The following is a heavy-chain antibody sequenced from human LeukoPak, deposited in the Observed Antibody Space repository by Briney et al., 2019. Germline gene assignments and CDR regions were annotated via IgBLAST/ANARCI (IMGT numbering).Heavy chain of an antibody. V-gene: IGHV4-4*09. D-gene: IGHD6-19*01. CDR1: GGSISSYY. Sequence: SETLSLTCTVSGGSISSYYWSWIRQPPGKGLEWIGYIYTSGSTNYNPSLKSRVTISVDTSKNQFSLKLSSVTAADTAMYYCARHGGSVGFDPWGQGTLVAVSS. J-gene: IGHJ5*02. CDR2: IYTSGST. CDR3: ARHGGSVGFDP.